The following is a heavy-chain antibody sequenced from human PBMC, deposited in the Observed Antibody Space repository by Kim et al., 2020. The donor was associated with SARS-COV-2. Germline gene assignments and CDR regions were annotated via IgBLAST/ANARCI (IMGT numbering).Heavy chain of an antibody. J-gene: IGHJ4*02. D-gene: IGHD2-2*01. V-gene: IGHV3-7*01. CDR2: IKQDGSEK. CDR1: GFTFSSYW. CDR3: ARDLGLGVPAAVHD. Sequence: GGSLRLSCAASGFTFSSYWMSWVRQAPGKGLEWVANIKQDGSEKYYVDSVKGRFTISRDNAKNSLYLQMNSLRAEDTAVYYCARDLGLGVPAAVHDWGQGTLVTVSS.